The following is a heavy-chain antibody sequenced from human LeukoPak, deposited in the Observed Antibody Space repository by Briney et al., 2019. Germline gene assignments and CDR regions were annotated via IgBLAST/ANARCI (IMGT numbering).Heavy chain of an antibody. J-gene: IGHJ4*02. V-gene: IGHV3-48*03. CDR2: ISSSGSTI. Sequence: GGSLRLSCAASGFTFRSYEMNWVRQAPGKGLEWVSYISSSGSTIYYADSVKGRFTISRDNSKNTLYLQMNSLRPGDTAVYSCARTLAAAGKGPFDFWGQGTLVTVSS. D-gene: IGHD6-13*01. CDR1: GFTFRSYE. CDR3: ARTLAAAGKGPFDF.